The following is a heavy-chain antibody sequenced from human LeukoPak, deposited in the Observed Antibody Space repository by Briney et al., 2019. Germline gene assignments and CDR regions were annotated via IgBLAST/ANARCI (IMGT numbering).Heavy chain of an antibody. CDR2: ITSSGDGT. Sequence: GGSLRLSCAASGFTFSIYAMSWVHQAPGKGLRWVSSITSSGDGTYYADSVKGRFTISRDNSENMLYLQMNSLRVEDTAVYFCAKDRPNYYGSNGHYYRRDGDYWGQGTLVTVSS. V-gene: IGHV3-23*01. CDR3: AKDRPNYYGSNGHYYRRDGDY. J-gene: IGHJ4*02. CDR1: GFTFSIYA. D-gene: IGHD3-22*01.